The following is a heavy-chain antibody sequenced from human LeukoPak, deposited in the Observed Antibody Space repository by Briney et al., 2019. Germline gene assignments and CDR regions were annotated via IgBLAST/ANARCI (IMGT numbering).Heavy chain of an antibody. J-gene: IGHJ4*02. CDR2: ISAYNGNT. CDR3: ARVEGTAVAPNSIYYFDY. V-gene: IGHV1-18*04. D-gene: IGHD6-19*01. CDR1: GYTFTGYY. Sequence: ASVKVSCKASGYTFTGYYMHWVRQAPGQGLEWMGWISAYNGNTNYAQKLQGRVTMTTDTSTSTAYMELRSLRSDDTAVYYCARVEGTAVAPNSIYYFDYWGQGTLVTVSS.